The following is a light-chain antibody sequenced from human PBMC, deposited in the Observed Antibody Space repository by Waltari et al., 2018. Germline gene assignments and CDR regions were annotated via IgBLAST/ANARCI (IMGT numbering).Light chain of an antibody. Sequence: QSALTQPASVSGSPGQSITISSTGTSSDVGAYTYVLWYQQPPGKAPNPLIYDVSNRPSGFSNRFSGSKSGNTASLTISGLQAEDESDYYCSSYTSSTTLVFGGGTKLTVL. V-gene: IGLV2-14*03. J-gene: IGLJ3*02. CDR3: SSYTSSTTLV. CDR2: DVS. CDR1: SSDVGAYTY.